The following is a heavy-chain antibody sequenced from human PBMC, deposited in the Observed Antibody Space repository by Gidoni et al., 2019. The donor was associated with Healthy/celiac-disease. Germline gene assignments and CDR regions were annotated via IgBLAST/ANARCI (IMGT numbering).Heavy chain of an antibody. CDR1: GGSFSGYY. Sequence: QVQLQQWGAGLLKPSETLSLACAVYGGSFSGYYWSWIRQPPGKGLEWIGEINHSGSTNYNPSLKSRVTISVDTSKNQFSLKLSSVTAADTAVYYCARGPTAPILTGYYYFDYWGQGTLVTVSS. CDR2: INHSGST. D-gene: IGHD3-9*01. V-gene: IGHV4-34*01. J-gene: IGHJ4*02. CDR3: ARGPTAPILTGYYYFDY.